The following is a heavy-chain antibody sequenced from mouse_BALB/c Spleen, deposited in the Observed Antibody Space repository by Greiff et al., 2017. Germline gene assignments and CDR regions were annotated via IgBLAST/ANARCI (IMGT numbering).Heavy chain of an antibody. CDR3: ALYYGNSAWFAY. J-gene: IGHJ3*01. CDR1: GFNIKDTY. Sequence: EVQLQQSGAELVKPGASVKLSCTASGFNIKDTYMHWVKQRPEQGLEWIGRIDPANGNTKYDPKFQGKATITADTSSNTAYLQLSSLTSEDTAVYYCALYYGNSAWFAYWGQGTLVTVSA. V-gene: IGHV14-3*02. D-gene: IGHD2-1*01. CDR2: IDPANGNT.